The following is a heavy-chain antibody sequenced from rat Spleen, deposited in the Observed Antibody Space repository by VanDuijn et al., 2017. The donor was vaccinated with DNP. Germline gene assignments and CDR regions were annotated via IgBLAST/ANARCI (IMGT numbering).Heavy chain of an antibody. CDR3: ARIGGANWGYYFDY. D-gene: IGHD5-1*01. V-gene: IGHV2-16*01. J-gene: IGHJ2*01. CDR2: IWSGGST. Sequence: QVQLKESGPGLVQPSQTLSLTCTVSGFSLTSYGVSWVRQPPGKGLEWIGAIWSGGSTDYNSALKSRLSVSRDTSKSQVFLKMNSVQTEDTAMYFCARIGGANWGYYFDYWGQGVMVTVSS. CDR1: GFSLTSYG.